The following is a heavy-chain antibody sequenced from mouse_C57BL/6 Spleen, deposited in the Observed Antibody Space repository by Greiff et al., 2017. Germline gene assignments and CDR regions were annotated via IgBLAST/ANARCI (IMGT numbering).Heavy chain of an antibody. CDR1: GYAFSSYW. D-gene: IGHD3-3*01. V-gene: IGHV1-80*01. CDR3: ARRAGKRVYYFDY. CDR2: IYPGDGDT. J-gene: IGHJ2*01. Sequence: VQLQQPGAELVKPGASVKISCKASGYAFSSYWMNWVKQRPGKGLEWIGQIYPGDGDTNYNEKFKGKATLAADKSSSTAYMQLSSLTSEASSVYCGARRAGKRVYYFDYWGQGTTLTVSS.